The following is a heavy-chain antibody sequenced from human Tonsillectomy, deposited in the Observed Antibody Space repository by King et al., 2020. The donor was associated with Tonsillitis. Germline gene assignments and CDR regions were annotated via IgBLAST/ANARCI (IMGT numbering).Heavy chain of an antibody. J-gene: IGHJ4*02. V-gene: IGHV3-48*01. CDR1: GFIFSGYS. D-gene: IGHD7-27*01. CDR2: ISRISGTI. CDR3: ARDATPTSWGYYFDF. Sequence: VQLVESGGGLVQPGGSLRLSCAASGFIFSGYSMNWVRQAPGKGLEWGSYISRISGTIYYADSVKGRFTISRDTAKSSLYLQMNSLRAEDTAVYYCARDATPTSWGYYFDFWGQGTLVTVSS.